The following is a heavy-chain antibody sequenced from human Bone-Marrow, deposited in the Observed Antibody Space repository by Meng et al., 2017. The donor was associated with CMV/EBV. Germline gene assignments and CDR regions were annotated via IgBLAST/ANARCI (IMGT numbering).Heavy chain of an antibody. V-gene: IGHV3-20*04. Sequence: GESLKISCAASGFTFDDYGMSWVRQAPGKGLEWVSGINWNGGSTGYADSVKGRFTISRDISKNTLYLQMNSLKTEDTAVYYCTTRERGYSGYDSGRLFDYWGQGTLVTVSS. CDR2: INWNGGST. CDR3: TTRERGYSGYDSGRLFDY. J-gene: IGHJ4*02. CDR1: GFTFDDYG. D-gene: IGHD5-12*01.